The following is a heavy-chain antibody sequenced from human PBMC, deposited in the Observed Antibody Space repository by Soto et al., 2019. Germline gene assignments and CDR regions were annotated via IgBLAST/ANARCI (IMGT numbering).Heavy chain of an antibody. Sequence: QVQLQESGPGLVKPSQTLSLTCTVSGGSINSGDYYWSWIRQSPGKGLEWVGYIYYDGSTYYNPXPXXRXPXXXXXXXXXXXXXXXXXXXXXXXXXXXXXXXXXXXXXXXXCDRDYWGQGTLVTVSS. J-gene: IGHJ4*02. V-gene: IGHV4-30-4*08. CDR2: IYYDGST. CDR1: GGSINSGDYY. CDR3: XXXXXXXXXXXXXCDRDY.